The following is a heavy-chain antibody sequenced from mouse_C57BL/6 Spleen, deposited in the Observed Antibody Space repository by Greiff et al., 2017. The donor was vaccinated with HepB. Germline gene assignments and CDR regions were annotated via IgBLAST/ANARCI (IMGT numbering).Heavy chain of an antibody. D-gene: IGHD2-1*01. J-gene: IGHJ2*01. CDR1: GYSITSGYY. CDR3: ARNGNYVRYFDY. Sequence: EVQRVESGPGLVKPSQSLSLTCSVTGYSITSGYYWNWIRQFPGNKLEWMGYISYDGSNNYNPSLKNRISITRDTSKNQFFLKLNSVTTEDTATYYCARNGNYVRYFDYWGQGTTLTVSS. V-gene: IGHV3-6*01. CDR2: ISYDGSN.